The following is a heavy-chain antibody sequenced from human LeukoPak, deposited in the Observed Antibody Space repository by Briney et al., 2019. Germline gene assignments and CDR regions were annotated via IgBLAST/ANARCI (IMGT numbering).Heavy chain of an antibody. CDR1: GFTFSSYA. CDR3: VSGWNWFDP. CDR2: ISYDGSNK. Sequence: GRSLRLSRAASGFTFSSYAMHWVRQAPGKGLEWVAVISYDGSNKYYADSVKGRFTISRDNSKNTLYLQMNSLRAEDTAVYMAVSGWNWFDPWGQGTLVTVSS. D-gene: IGHD6-19*01. V-gene: IGHV3-30*04. J-gene: IGHJ5*02.